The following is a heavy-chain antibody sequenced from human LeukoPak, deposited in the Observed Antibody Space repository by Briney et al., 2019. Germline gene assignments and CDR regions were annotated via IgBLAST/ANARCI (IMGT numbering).Heavy chain of an antibody. V-gene: IGHV3-48*03. Sequence: PGGSLRLSCAASGFTFSSYEMNWVRQAPGKGLEWVSYISSSGSTIYYADSVKGRFTISRDNAKNSLYLQMNSLGAEDTAVYYCARDSSGSYPTDLYYYYYGMDVWGQGTTVTVSS. CDR1: GFTFSSYE. CDR2: ISSSGSTI. D-gene: IGHD3-10*01. J-gene: IGHJ6*02. CDR3: ARDSSGSYPTDLYYYYYGMDV.